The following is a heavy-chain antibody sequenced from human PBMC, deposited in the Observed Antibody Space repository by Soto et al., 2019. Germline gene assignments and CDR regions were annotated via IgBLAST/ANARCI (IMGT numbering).Heavy chain of an antibody. J-gene: IGHJ2*01. CDR2: IYESGIT. D-gene: IGHD3-22*01. CDR3: AREVGGYTYWYFDL. V-gene: IGHV4-30-2*01. CDR1: GGSISTGGYS. Sequence: QLQLQESGSGLVKPSQTLSLTCAVSGGSISTGGYSWTWIRQPPGKGLEWIGYIYESGITYYNPSLKRRVTISLDKSKNQFSLKLSSVTAADTAVYYSAREVGGYTYWYFDLWGRGTLVTVSS.